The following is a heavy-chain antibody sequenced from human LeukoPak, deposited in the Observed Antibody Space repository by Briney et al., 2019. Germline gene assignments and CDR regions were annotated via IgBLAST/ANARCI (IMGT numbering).Heavy chain of an antibody. CDR1: GGSFSGYY. V-gene: IGHV4-34*01. J-gene: IGHJ4*02. Sequence: PSETLSLTCAVYGGSFSGYYWSWIRQPPGKGLEWIGEINHSGSTNYNPSLKSRVTISVDTSKNQFSLKLSSVTAADTAVYYCARDKLAHFDYWGQGTLVTVSS. CDR2: INHSGST. CDR3: ARDKLAHFDY. D-gene: IGHD6-6*01.